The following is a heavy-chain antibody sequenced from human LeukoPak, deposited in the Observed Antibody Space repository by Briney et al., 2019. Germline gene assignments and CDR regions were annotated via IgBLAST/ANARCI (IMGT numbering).Heavy chain of an antibody. CDR1: GGSFSGYY. CDR2: INHSGST. Sequence: PSETLSLTCAVYGGSFSGYYWSWIRQPPGKGLEWIGEINHSGSTNYNPSLKSRVTISVDTSKNQFSLKLSSVTAADTAVYYCARGVGRAVAGIIYFDYWGQGTLVTVSS. CDR3: ARGVGRAVAGIIYFDY. D-gene: IGHD6-19*01. V-gene: IGHV4-34*01. J-gene: IGHJ4*02.